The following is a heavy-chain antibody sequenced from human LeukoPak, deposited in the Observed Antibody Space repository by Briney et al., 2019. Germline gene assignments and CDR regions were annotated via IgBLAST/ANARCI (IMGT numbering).Heavy chain of an antibody. D-gene: IGHD2-2*02. V-gene: IGHV4-34*01. Sequence: SETLSLTCAVYGGSCSGYYWSWIRQPPGKGLDWIGEINHSGSTNYNPFLKSRVTISVDTSKNQFSLKLSSVTAADTAVYYCARSFVEIVVVPAAIHSWFDPWGQGTLVTVSS. CDR3: ARSFVEIVVVPAAIHSWFDP. J-gene: IGHJ5*02. CDR1: GGSCSGYY. CDR2: INHSGST.